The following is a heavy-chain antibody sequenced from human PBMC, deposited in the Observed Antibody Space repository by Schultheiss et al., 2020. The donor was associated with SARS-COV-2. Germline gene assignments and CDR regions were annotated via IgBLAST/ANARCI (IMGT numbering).Heavy chain of an antibody. CDR3: ARVSSNYDYVWGSYRGRLED. Sequence: SETLSLTCTVSGGSISSSSYYWGWIRQPPGKGLEWIGSIYYSGSTYYNPSLKSRVTISVDKSKNQFSLKLSSVTAADTAVYYCARVSSNYDYVWGSYRGRLEDWGQGTLVTVSS. CDR2: IYYSGST. CDR1: GGSISSSSYY. V-gene: IGHV4-39*07. D-gene: IGHD3-16*02. J-gene: IGHJ4*02.